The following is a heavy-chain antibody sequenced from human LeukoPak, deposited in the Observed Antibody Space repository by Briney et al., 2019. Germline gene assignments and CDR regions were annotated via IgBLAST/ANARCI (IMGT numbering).Heavy chain of an antibody. J-gene: IGHJ6*03. V-gene: IGHV3-53*01. D-gene: IGHD3-10*01. CDR1: GFTVSSNY. Sequence: GGSLRLSCVAAGFTVSSNYMSWVRQAPGKGLEWVSVIYSGGSTYYADSVKGRFTISRDNSKNTLYLQMNSLRAEDTAVYYCASGSGSYRTPYYYMDVWGTGTTVTVSS. CDR3: ASGSGSYRTPYYYMDV. CDR2: IYSGGST.